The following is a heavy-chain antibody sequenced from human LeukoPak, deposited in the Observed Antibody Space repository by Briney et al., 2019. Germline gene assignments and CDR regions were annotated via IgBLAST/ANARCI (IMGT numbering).Heavy chain of an antibody. CDR1: GGTFSSYA. CDR3: ARKAPCPRFLSLGCAFDI. CDR2: IIPIFGTA. V-gene: IGHV1-69*05. Sequence: ASVKVSCKASGGTFSSYAISWVRQAPGQGLEWMGGIIPIFGTANYAQKFQGRVTITTDESTSTAYMELSSLRSEDTAVYYCARKAPCPRFLSLGCAFDIWGQGTMVTVSS. J-gene: IGHJ3*02. D-gene: IGHD3-3*01.